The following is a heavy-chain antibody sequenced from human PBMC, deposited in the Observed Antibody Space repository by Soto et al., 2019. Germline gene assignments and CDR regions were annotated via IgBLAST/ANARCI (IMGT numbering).Heavy chain of an antibody. CDR1: GVSITNYY. Sequence: SETLSLTCIVSGVSITNYYWSWIRQPAGKGLEWIGRIYSSGRTNYNPSLKSRVTISADTSKNQFSLKLSSLTAADTAVYYCARDVSPVVFDIWGQGTMVTVSS. J-gene: IGHJ3*02. CDR3: ARDVSPVVFDI. V-gene: IGHV4-4*07. D-gene: IGHD3-16*02. CDR2: IYSSGRT.